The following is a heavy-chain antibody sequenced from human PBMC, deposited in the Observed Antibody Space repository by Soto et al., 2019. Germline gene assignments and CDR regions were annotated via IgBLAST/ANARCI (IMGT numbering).Heavy chain of an antibody. Sequence: EVQLLESGGGLVQPGGSLGLSCVGSGFTFSSHAMSWVRQAPGKGLEWVSSVSGSGDRTYYADSVKGRFTISRDNSKNALYLQMNSLRAEDTSIYYCAKVQCGDTSYYRLDQWGQRIPVTVSS. V-gene: IGHV3-23*01. D-gene: IGHD2-2*01. J-gene: IGHJ5*02. CDR1: GFTFSSHA. CDR2: VSGSGDRT. CDR3: AKVQCGDTSYYRLDQ.